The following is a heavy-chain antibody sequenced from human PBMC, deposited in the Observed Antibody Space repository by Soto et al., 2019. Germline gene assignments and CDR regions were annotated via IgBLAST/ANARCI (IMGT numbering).Heavy chain of an antibody. CDR1: GASISSNSFH. J-gene: IGHJ4*02. Sequence: QLQLQESGPGLVKPSETLSLTCTVSGASISSNSFHWGWICQPPGKGMEWIATIYYDGSTYYNPSLKSRVTITADTSKNQFSLNLTSVTAADTAMYHCARRVGATPPRDWGQGTLVIVSS. D-gene: IGHD1-26*01. CDR3: ARRVGATPPRD. V-gene: IGHV4-39*01. CDR2: IYYDGST.